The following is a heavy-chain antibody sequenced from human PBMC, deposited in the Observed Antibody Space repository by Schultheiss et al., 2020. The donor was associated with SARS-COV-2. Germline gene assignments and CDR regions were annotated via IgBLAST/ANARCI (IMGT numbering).Heavy chain of an antibody. J-gene: IGHJ4*02. CDR2: ISGSGGST. Sequence: GGSLRLSCAVYGGSFSGYYWSWIRQPPGKGLEWVSAISGSGGSTYYADSVKGRFTISRDNSKNTLYLQMNSLRAEDTAVYYCAKDKLLATEDYWGQGTLVTVSS. CDR1: GGSFSGYY. V-gene: IGHV3-23*01. D-gene: IGHD2-15*01. CDR3: AKDKLLATEDY.